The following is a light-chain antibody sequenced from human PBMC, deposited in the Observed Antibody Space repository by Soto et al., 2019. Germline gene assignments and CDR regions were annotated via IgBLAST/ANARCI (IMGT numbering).Light chain of an antibody. CDR3: QQYNNWPRT. Sequence: EIVMTQSPAPLSVSPGERATLSCRASQSVSSNLAWYQQKPGQAPRLIIYGASTRATGIPARFSGSGSGTECTLTISSLQSEDFAEYHCQQYNNWPRTFGQGTKVDIK. CDR1: QSVSSN. V-gene: IGKV3-15*01. J-gene: IGKJ1*01. CDR2: GAS.